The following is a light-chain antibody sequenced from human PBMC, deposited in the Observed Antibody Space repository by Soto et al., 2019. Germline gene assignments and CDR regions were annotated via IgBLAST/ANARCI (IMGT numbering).Light chain of an antibody. V-gene: IGLV2-14*01. J-gene: IGLJ1*01. Sequence: SLAQPASLSGSPGQSITISCSGTSGDVGAYNYVAWYQQHPGKAPKLIIYEVTNRPSGVSYRFSASKSGNTASLTISGLHSEDEADYYCISYTGKSASYVFGTGTKVNVL. CDR2: EVT. CDR3: ISYTGKSASYV. CDR1: SGDVGAYNY.